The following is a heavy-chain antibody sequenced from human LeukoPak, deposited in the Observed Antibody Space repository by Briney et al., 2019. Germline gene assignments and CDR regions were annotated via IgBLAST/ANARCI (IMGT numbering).Heavy chain of an antibody. D-gene: IGHD3-10*01. V-gene: IGHV4-34*01. Sequence: SETLSLTCAVYGGSFSGYYWSWIRQPPGKGLEWIAEIHHSGSINYNPSLKSRVTISVDKAKNQFSLNLNSVTAADTAVYYCARGGDRSFDYWGQGTLVTVSS. CDR3: ARGGDRSFDY. CDR1: GGSFSGYY. CDR2: IHHSGSI. J-gene: IGHJ4*02.